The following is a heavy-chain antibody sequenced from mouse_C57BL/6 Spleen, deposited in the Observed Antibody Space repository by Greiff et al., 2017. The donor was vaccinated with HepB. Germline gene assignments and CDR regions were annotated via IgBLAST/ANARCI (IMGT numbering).Heavy chain of an antibody. Sequence: EVKLMESGGGLVKPGGSLKLSCAASGFTFSDYGMHWVRQAPEKGLEWVAYISIGSSTMYYADTVKGRITISRDNAKNTLFLQMTSLRSEDTAMYYCARSGYYRYCDYWGQGTTLTVSS. CDR1: GFTFSDYG. CDR3: ARSGYYRYCDY. CDR2: ISIGSSTM. J-gene: IGHJ2*01. D-gene: IGHD2-3*01. V-gene: IGHV5-17*01.